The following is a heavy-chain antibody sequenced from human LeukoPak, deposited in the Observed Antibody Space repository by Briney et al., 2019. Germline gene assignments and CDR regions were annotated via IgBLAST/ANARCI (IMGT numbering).Heavy chain of an antibody. V-gene: IGHV1-18*01. CDR1: GYSFNTYD. CDR2: IRYNNGYT. Sequence: ASVKVSCKTSGYSFNTYDVTWVRQAPGQGLEWGGWIRYNNGYTHYAQRFQGRVTMTIDSSTSTAYMELRSLTSADTAIYFCARRSLLVAGIYYFDSWGQGTLVTVSS. D-gene: IGHD6-19*01. CDR3: ARRSLLVAGIYYFDS. J-gene: IGHJ4*02.